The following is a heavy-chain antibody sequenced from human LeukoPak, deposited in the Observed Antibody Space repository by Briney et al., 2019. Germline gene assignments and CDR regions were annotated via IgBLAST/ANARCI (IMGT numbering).Heavy chain of an antibody. Sequence: GGSLRLSCAASGFTLSNYWMTWVRQVPGRGPEWVANVNRDGSETYYLDSVKGRFTISKDNAKNPLLLQMNSLRAEDTALYHCARNNGVDVWGQGTTVIVSS. CDR3: ARNNGVDV. V-gene: IGHV3-7*03. J-gene: IGHJ6*02. CDR2: VNRDGSET. CDR1: GFTLSNYW.